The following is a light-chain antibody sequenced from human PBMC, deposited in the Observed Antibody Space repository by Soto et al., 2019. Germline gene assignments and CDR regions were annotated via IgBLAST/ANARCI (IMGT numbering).Light chain of an antibody. CDR3: QQSYSSPLT. CDR1: QSVKTY. CDR2: AVS. V-gene: IGKV1-39*01. J-gene: IGKJ4*01. Sequence: DIQMTQSPSSLSASVGGRATISCRASQSVKTYVNWYQQKSGKAPKALIYAVSSLQSGVPSRFSGSGSGTDFTLTVSGLQPEDVGTYFCQQSYSSPLTFGGGTSVEIK.